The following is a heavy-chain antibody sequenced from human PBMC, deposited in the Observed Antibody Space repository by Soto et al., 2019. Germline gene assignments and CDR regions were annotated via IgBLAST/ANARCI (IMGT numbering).Heavy chain of an antibody. Sequence: PSETLSLTCTVSGGSISSYYWSWIRQPPGKGLEWIGYIYDSGSTKYNPSLKSRVNIYLDTSKNQFYLKLSSVTAAEKAVYYCARDSSYSGSYYNWLDHWGQGKMVTVS. D-gene: IGHD1-26*01. CDR3: ARDSSYSGSYYNWLDH. J-gene: IGHJ5*02. CDR1: GGSISSYY. CDR2: IYDSGST. V-gene: IGHV4-59*01.